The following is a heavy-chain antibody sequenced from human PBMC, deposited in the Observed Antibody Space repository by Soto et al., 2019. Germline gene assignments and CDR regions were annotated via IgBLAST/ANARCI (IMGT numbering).Heavy chain of an antibody. J-gene: IGHJ4*02. CDR1: GGSLSGYY. V-gene: IGHV4-34*01. Sequence: SETLSLTCAVYGGSLSGYYWGWIRQSPGKGLEWIGEINHSGNTNYNPSLKSRVAISVDTSENHLSLKLSSVTAADTAVYYCARGGYCGRSSSPSAIDSWGQGTLVTVSS. D-gene: IGHD2-2*01. CDR3: ARGGYCGRSSSPSAIDS. CDR2: INHSGNT.